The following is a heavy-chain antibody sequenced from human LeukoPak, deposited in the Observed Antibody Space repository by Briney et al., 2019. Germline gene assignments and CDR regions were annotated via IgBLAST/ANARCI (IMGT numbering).Heavy chain of an antibody. CDR2: IKQDGSEK. V-gene: IGHV3-7*01. J-gene: IGHJ3*01. CDR1: GFTFGSYW. CDR3: ARVPPTVWAFDL. Sequence: GGSLRLSCAASGFTFGSYWMSWVRQAPGKGLEWVAKIKQDGSEKYYVDSVKGRFTISRDNAKNSLYLQMNSLRAEDTAVYYCARVPPTVWAFDLWGQGTMVTVSS. D-gene: IGHD2-21*01.